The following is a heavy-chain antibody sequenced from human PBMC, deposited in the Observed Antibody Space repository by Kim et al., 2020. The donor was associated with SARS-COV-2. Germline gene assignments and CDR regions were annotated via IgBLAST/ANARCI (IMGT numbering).Heavy chain of an antibody. J-gene: IGHJ5*02. Sequence: DSVKGRFTISRDNSKSTQYLQMITLRAEDTAVYYCASRYSSTWWENWFDPWGQGTLVTVSS. CDR3: ASRYSSTWWENWFDP. D-gene: IGHD6-13*01. V-gene: IGHV3-23*01.